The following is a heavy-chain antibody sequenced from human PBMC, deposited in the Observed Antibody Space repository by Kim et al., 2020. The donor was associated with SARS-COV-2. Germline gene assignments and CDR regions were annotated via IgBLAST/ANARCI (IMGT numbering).Heavy chain of an antibody. J-gene: IGHJ4*02. V-gene: IGHV1-3*01. CDR2: INAGNGNT. CDR1: GYTFTSYA. Sequence: ASVKVSCKASGYTFTSYAMHWVRQAPGQRLEWMGWINAGNGNTKYSQKFQGRVTITRDTSASTAYMELSSLRSEDTAVYYCARGPNPVLRYFDWLMLFDYWGQGTLVTVSS. D-gene: IGHD3-9*01. CDR3: ARGPNPVLRYFDWLMLFDY.